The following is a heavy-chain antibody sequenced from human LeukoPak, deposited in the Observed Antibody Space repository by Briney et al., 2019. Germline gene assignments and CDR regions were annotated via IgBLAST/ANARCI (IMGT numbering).Heavy chain of an antibody. CDR1: GFTFSGYA. CDR2: ISGSGGST. D-gene: IGHD6-19*01. V-gene: IGHV3-23*01. Sequence: GGSLRPSCAASGFTFSGYAMSWVRQAPGKGMECVSAISGSGGSTYYADSVKGRFTISRDNSKNTLYLQMNSLTAEDTAVYYCAKEHASGWSDYWGQRTLVTVSS. J-gene: IGHJ4*02. CDR3: AKEHASGWSDY.